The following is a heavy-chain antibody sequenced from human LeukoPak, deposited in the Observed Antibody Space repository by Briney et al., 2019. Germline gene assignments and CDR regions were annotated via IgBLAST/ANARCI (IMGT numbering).Heavy chain of an antibody. CDR1: GYSISSGYY. CDR2: IYRSGST. J-gene: IGHJ4*02. D-gene: IGHD6-13*01. Sequence: SETLSLTCTVSGYSISSGYYWGWIRQPPGKGLEWIGSIYRSGSTYYNPSLKSRVTISVDTSKNQFSLKLSSVTAADTAVYYCAREYDSSSWYDYWGQGTLVTVSS. CDR3: AREYDSSSWYDY. V-gene: IGHV4-38-2*02.